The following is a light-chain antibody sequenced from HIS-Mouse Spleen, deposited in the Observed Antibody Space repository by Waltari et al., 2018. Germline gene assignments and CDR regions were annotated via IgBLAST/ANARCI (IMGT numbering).Light chain of an antibody. V-gene: IGLV3-1*01. CDR1: NLGEKY. CDR2: QDS. J-gene: IGLJ2*01. CDR3: QAWDSSTAHVV. Sequence: SYELTQPPSVSVSPGQTASIPCSGDNLGEKYACWYQQKPGQSPVLVIYQDSKRPSGIPERFSGSNSGNTATLTISGTQAMDEADYYCQAWDSSTAHVVFGGGTKLTVL.